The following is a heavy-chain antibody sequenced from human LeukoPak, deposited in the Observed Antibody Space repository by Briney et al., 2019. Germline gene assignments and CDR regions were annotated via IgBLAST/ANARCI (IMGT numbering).Heavy chain of an antibody. Sequence: ASVKVSCKASGYTFTSYGISWVRQAPGQGLEWMGRIIPILGIANYAQKFQGRVTITADKSTSTAYMELSSLRSEDTAVYYCARAAVAGREVFAYWGQGTLVTVSS. J-gene: IGHJ4*02. CDR3: ARAAVAGREVFAY. D-gene: IGHD6-19*01. CDR2: IIPILGIA. CDR1: GYTFTSYG. V-gene: IGHV1-69*04.